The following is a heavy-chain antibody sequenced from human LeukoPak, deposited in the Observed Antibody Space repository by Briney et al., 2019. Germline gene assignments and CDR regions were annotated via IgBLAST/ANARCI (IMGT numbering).Heavy chain of an antibody. V-gene: IGHV3-43*02. CDR1: GFKFDDYA. CDR3: AKDLGYSSSPDY. D-gene: IGHD2-2*01. CDR2: ISADGTI. J-gene: IGHJ4*02. Sequence: GGSLRLSCAASGFKFDDYAMHWVRQAPGKGLEWASLISADGTIYYADFVKGRFAISRDNSKNSLYLQMNSLRTEDTALYYCAKDLGYSSSPDYWGQGTLVTVSS.